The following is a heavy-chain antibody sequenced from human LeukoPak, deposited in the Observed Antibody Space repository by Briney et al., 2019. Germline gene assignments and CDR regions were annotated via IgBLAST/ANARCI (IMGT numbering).Heavy chain of an antibody. J-gene: IGHJ4*02. CDR1: GGSISSYF. Sequence: PSETLPLTCTVSGGSISSYFWSWIRQPPGKGLEWIGYIYYSGSTNYNPSLKSRVTISVDTSKNQFSLKLSSVTAADTAVYYCARGIRGYSYGSLYYWGQGTLVTVSS. CDR3: ARGIRGYSYGSLYY. D-gene: IGHD5-18*01. V-gene: IGHV4-59*01. CDR2: IYYSGST.